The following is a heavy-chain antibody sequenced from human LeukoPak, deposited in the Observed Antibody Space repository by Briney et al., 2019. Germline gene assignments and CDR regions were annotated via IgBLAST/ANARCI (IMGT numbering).Heavy chain of an antibody. V-gene: IGHV5-51*01. J-gene: IGHJ5*02. Sequence: GESLKISCEASGYSFSTYWIGWVRQMPGKGLEWMGIIYPGDSDTRYSPSFQGLVAISADKSINTAYLQWSSLKASDTAIYYCARGSSRNIVTGYFPDWFDPWGQGTLVTVSS. CDR2: IYPGDSDT. CDR3: ARGSSRNIVTGYFPDWFDP. D-gene: IGHD3-9*01. CDR1: GYSFSTYW.